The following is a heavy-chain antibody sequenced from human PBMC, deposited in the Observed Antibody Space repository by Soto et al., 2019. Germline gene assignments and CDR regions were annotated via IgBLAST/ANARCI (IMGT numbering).Heavy chain of an antibody. CDR3: ARDGVGATGSVNAWFDP. V-gene: IGHV4-30-4*01. Sequence: QVQLQESGPGLVKPSQTLSLTCTVSGGSISSGDYYWSWIRQPPGKGLEWIGYIYYSGSTYYNPSLKSRVTISVDTSKNQFSLKLSSVTAADTAVYYCARDGVGATGSVNAWFDPWGQGTLVTVSS. CDR1: GGSISSGDYY. CDR2: IYYSGST. D-gene: IGHD1-26*01. J-gene: IGHJ5*02.